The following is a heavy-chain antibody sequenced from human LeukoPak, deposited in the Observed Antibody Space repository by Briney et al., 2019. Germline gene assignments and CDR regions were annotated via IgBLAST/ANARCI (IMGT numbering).Heavy chain of an antibody. CDR3: ARWERLGPDY. CDR2: IHYRGTT. J-gene: IGHJ4*02. Sequence: SETLSLTCTVSGGSISGYYWSWLRQPPGKGLEWIGYIHYRGTTNYNPSLRSRVTISVDTSKNQLSLKVTSMNAADTAVYYCARWERLGPDYWGQGTLVTVSS. V-gene: IGHV4-59*01. D-gene: IGHD1-1*01. CDR1: GGSISGYY.